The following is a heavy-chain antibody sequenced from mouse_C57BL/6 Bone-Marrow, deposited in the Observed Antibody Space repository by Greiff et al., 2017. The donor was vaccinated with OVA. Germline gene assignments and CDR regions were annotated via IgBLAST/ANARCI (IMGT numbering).Heavy chain of an antibody. V-gene: IGHV1-64*01. CDR3: AGIYYGNYLFAY. Sequence: QVQLQQPGAELVKPGASVKLSCKASGYTFTSYWMHWVKQRPGQGLEWIGMIHPNSGSTNYNEKFKSKATLTVDKSSSTAYMQLNSLTSEDSAVYYCAGIYYGNYLFAYWGQGTLVTVSA. J-gene: IGHJ3*01. D-gene: IGHD2-1*01. CDR2: IHPNSGST. CDR1: GYTFTSYW.